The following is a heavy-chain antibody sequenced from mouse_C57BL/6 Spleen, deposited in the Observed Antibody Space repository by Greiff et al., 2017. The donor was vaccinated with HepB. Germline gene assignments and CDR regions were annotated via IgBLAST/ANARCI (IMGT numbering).Heavy chain of an antibody. CDR2: INPNNGGT. CDR3: ARGRGRWLLQYYFDY. Sequence: EVQLQESGPELVKPGASVKIPCKASGYTFTDYNMDWVKQSHGKSLEWIGDINPNNGGTIYNQKFKGKATLTVDKSSSTAYMELRSLTSEDTAVYYCARGRGRWLLQYYFDYWGQGTTLTVSS. D-gene: IGHD2-3*01. V-gene: IGHV1-18*01. CDR1: GYTFTDYN. J-gene: IGHJ2*01.